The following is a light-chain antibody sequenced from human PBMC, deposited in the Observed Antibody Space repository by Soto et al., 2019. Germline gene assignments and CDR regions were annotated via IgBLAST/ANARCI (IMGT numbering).Light chain of an antibody. V-gene: IGKV4-1*01. CDR3: QQYYGAPLT. CDR2: WAS. Sequence: DIVMTQSPDSLAVSLGERAAINCKSRQSLLSSADNKNYLAWYQQKPGQPPKMLISWASTRQFGVPVRFIGSGSGTDFTLTISSLQPEDVALYYCQQYYGAPLTFGGGTKVEIK. J-gene: IGKJ4*01. CDR1: QSLLSSADNKNY.